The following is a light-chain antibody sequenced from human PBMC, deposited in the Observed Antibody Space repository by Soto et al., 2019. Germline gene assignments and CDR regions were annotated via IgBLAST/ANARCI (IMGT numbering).Light chain of an antibody. V-gene: IGLV2-14*01. Sequence: QSALAQPASVSGSPGQSITISCSGSSIDVGDNNYVSWYQHHPGKAPKLIIYEVSNRPSGVSNRFSGSQSGNTASLTISGLQAEDEADYYCSSYRGSSTLTFGGGTQLTVL. CDR3: SSYRGSSTLT. CDR2: EVS. J-gene: IGLJ2*01. CDR1: SIDVGDNNY.